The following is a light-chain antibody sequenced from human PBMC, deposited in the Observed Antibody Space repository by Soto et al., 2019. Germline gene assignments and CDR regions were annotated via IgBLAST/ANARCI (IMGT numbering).Light chain of an antibody. V-gene: IGKV1-12*01. CDR1: QGISSR. CDR2: AAS. J-gene: IGKJ1*01. CDR3: QQANTFPWT. Sequence: DIPMTQSPSSGSASVGDRVTIACRASQGISSRLAWYQQKPGTPPKLLIYAASTLHSGVPPRFSGSGSGTDFTLTISSLQPQDFATYYCQQANTFPWTFGQGTKVGIK.